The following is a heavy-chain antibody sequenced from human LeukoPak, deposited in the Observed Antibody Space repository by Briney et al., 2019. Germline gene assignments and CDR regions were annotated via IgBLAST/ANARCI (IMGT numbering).Heavy chain of an antibody. CDR3: AHSLGYRSGGSCRFFDY. V-gene: IGHV2-5*01. D-gene: IGHD2-15*01. Sequence: SGPTLVKPTQTLTLTCTFSGFSLSTSGVGVGWIRQPPGKALEWLALIYWNDDKRYSPSLKSRLTITKDTSKNQVVLTMTNMDPVDTATYYCAHSLGYRSGGSCRFFDYWGQGTLVTVSS. CDR2: IYWNDDK. J-gene: IGHJ4*02. CDR1: GFSLSTSGVG.